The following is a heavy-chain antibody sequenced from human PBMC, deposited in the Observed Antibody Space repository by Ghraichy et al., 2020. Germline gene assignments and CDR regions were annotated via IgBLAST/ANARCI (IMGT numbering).Heavy chain of an antibody. CDR3: AREEGHCSSINCYNKY. D-gene: IGHD2-2*02. CDR1: GFTFSDYT. CDR2: ISGSSTFI. J-gene: IGHJ4*02. V-gene: IGHV3-21*01. Sequence: GGSLRLSCAASGFTFSDYTMNWVRQAPGKGLEWVSSISGSSTFIYYADSLKGRFIISRDNAKNSLYLQLNSLRAEDTAMYFCAREEGHCSSINCYNKYWGQGTLVTVSS.